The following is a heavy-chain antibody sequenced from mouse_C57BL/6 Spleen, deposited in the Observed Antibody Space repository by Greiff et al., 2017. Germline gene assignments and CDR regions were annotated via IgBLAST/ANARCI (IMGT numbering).Heavy chain of an antibody. D-gene: IGHD2-1*01. Sequence: EVKLVESGGGLVKPGGSLKLSCAASGFTFSDYGMHWVRQAPEKGLEWVAYISSGSSTIYYADTVKGRFTISRDNAKNTLFLQMTSLRSEDTAMYYCARLYYGNYDYFDYWGQGTTLTVSS. CDR1: GFTFSDYG. CDR3: ARLYYGNYDYFDY. CDR2: ISSGSSTI. V-gene: IGHV5-17*01. J-gene: IGHJ2*01.